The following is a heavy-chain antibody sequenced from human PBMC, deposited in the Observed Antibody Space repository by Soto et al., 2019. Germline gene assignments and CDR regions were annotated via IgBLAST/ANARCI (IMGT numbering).Heavy chain of an antibody. Sequence: GGSLRLSCAASGFPCGSYDMTWVRQAPGKGLEWVSTILVDGRTFYVDSVKGRFTISRDNSRNTVYLQMNSLTAGDTALYYCAKATATGGGVFDFCGQGTMVTVSS. V-gene: IGHV3-23*01. CDR1: GFPCGSYD. D-gene: IGHD2-8*02. CDR3: AKATATGGGVFDF. CDR2: ILVDGRT. J-gene: IGHJ3*01.